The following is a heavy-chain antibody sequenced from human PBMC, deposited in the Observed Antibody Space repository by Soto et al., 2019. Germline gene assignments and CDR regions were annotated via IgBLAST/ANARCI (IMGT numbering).Heavy chain of an antibody. J-gene: IGHJ4*02. CDR2: TYSRSKWYN. Sequence: KPSETLSLTCAISGDSVSSNTASWNWVRQSPSRGLEWLGRTYSRSKWYNDYAVSVKSRIIINPDTSKNQFSLQLNSVTPEETAVDYCPKRDNLGPKTGYGFDHWGQGILVTVSS. CDR3: PKRDNLGPKTGYGFDH. V-gene: IGHV6-1*01. D-gene: IGHD5-12*01. CDR1: GDSVSSNTAS.